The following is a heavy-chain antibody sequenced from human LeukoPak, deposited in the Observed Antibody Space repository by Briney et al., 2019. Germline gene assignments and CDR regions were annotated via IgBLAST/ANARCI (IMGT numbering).Heavy chain of an antibody. V-gene: IGHV4-39*01. CDR3: ARQVGYYYYYMDV. CDR1: GGSINRSSYY. CDR2: IYYSGST. Sequence: SETLSLICTVSGGSINRSSYYWGWIRQPPGKGLEWIGSIYYSGSTYYNPSLNSRVTISVDTSKNQISLKLSSVTAADTAVFYCARQVGYYYYYMDVWGKGTTVTVSS. J-gene: IGHJ6*03. D-gene: IGHD1-26*01.